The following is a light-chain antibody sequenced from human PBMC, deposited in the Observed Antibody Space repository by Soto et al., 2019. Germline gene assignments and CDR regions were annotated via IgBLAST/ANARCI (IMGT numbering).Light chain of an antibody. J-gene: IGKJ2*01. Sequence: EIVMTQSPATLSVSPGERATLSCRASQSVSSSLAWYQHKPGQAPRLLIYGASIRATGIPARFSGSGSGTEFTLTISSLQSEDFAGYYCQQYSNRYTFGQGTKLEIK. CDR3: QQYSNRYT. V-gene: IGKV3D-15*01. CDR2: GAS. CDR1: QSVSSS.